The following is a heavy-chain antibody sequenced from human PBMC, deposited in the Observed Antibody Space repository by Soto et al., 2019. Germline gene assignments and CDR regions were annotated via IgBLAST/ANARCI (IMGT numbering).Heavy chain of an antibody. CDR2: IIPMFGTA. CDR1: GGTFSTYA. Sequence: QVPPVQSGAEVKKPESSVKVSCKAPGGTFSTYAISWVRQAPGQGLAWMGGIIPMFGTANYAQRFQDRVTITADESTNTVYMELSSLRSEDTAVYFCASGIQLWLRRINNGYSGWGQGTLVTVSS. D-gene: IGHD5-18*01. CDR3: ASGIQLWLRRINNGYSG. V-gene: IGHV1-69*01. J-gene: IGHJ4*02.